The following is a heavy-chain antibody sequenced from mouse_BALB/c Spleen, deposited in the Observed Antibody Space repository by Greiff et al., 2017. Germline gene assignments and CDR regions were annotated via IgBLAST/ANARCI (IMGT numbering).Heavy chain of an antibody. V-gene: IGHV1-7*01. CDR1: GYTFTSYW. J-gene: IGHJ3*01. D-gene: IGHD3-2*01. Sequence: QVQLQQSGAELAKPGASVKMSCKASGYTFTSYWMHWVKQRPGQGLEWIGYINPSTGYTEYNQKFKDKATLTADKSSSTAYMQLSSLTSEDSAVYYCADSSGYSFAYWGQGTLVTVSA. CDR2: INPSTGYT. CDR3: ADSSGYSFAY.